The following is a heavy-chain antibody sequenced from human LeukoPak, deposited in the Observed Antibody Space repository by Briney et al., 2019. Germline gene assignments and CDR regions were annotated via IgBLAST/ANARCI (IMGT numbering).Heavy chain of an antibody. CDR3: ARTRDDSSGYLSIDY. J-gene: IGHJ4*02. Sequence: PSETLSLTCTVSGGSISSGGYYWSWIPQHPGKGLEWIGYIYYSGSTYYNPSLKSRVTISVDTSKNQFSLKLGSVTAADTAVYFCARTRDDSSGYLSIDYWGQGSLVTVSS. CDR1: GGSISSGGYY. CDR2: IYYSGST. V-gene: IGHV4-31*03. D-gene: IGHD3-22*01.